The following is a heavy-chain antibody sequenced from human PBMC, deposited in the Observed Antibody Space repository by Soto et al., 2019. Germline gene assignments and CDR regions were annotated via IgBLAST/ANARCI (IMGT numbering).Heavy chain of an antibody. D-gene: IGHD3-22*01. CDR2: ISSSGSTI. CDR1: GFTFSSYE. Sequence: EVQLVESGGGLVQPGGSLRLSCAASGFTFSSYEMNWVRQAPGKGLEWVSYISSSGSTIYYADSVKGRFTITRDNAKNSLYLQMNSLRAEDTAVYYCARDSLGYYDSSGYPPADAFDIWGQGTMVIVSS. J-gene: IGHJ3*02. V-gene: IGHV3-48*03. CDR3: ARDSLGYYDSSGYPPADAFDI.